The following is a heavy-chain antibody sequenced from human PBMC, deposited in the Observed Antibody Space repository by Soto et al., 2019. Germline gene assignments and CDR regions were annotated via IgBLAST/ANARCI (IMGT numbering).Heavy chain of an antibody. D-gene: IGHD2-15*01. CDR3: ARGDPPQCSGGSCQRYYGMDV. CDR2: INAGNGNT. J-gene: IGHJ6*02. Sequence: ASVKVSCKASGYTFTSYAMHWVRQAPGQRLEWMGWINAGNGNTKYSQKFQGRVTITRDTSASTAYMELSSLRSEDTAVYYCARGDPPQCSGGSCQRYYGMDVWGQGTTVTVSS. CDR1: GYTFTSYA. V-gene: IGHV1-3*01.